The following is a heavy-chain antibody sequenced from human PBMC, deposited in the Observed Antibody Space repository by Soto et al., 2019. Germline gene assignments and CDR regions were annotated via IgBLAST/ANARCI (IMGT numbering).Heavy chain of an antibody. CDR2: IYHNGIT. CDR3: APGPPRIVVVRAEFPT. D-gene: IGHD2-21*01. Sequence: QVQLKQSGPGLVRPSGTLSLTCRVSGTSISSSYWWAWVRQSPGKGLEWIGEIYHNGITKYNPSLMRRVSMSIDKPNDQFSLKLTSVTAADTAVYYCAPGPPRIVVVRAEFPTWGQGTLVTVSS. J-gene: IGHJ4*02. CDR1: GTSISSSYW. V-gene: IGHV4-4*02.